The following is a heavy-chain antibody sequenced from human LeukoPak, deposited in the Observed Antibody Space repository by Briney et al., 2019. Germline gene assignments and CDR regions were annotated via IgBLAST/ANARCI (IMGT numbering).Heavy chain of an antibody. Sequence: ASVKVSCKASGYTFSGYYMHWVRQAPGQGLEWMGGFDPEDGETIYAQKFQGRVTMTEDTSTDTAYMELSSLRSEDTAVYYCATVSYYDSSGYSPDFDYWGQGTLVTVSS. CDR3: ATVSYYDSSGYSPDFDY. CDR2: FDPEDGET. CDR1: GYTFSGYY. V-gene: IGHV1-24*01. D-gene: IGHD3-22*01. J-gene: IGHJ4*02.